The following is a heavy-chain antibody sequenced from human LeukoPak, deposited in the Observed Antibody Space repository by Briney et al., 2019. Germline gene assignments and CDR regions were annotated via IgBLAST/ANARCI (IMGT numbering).Heavy chain of an antibody. Sequence: PSETLSPTCAVYGGSFSGYYWSWIRQPPGKGLEWIGEINHSGSTNYNPSLKSRVTISVDTSKNQFSLKLSSVTAADTAVYYCASSDCSGGSCYSHFDYWGQGTLVTVSS. D-gene: IGHD2-15*01. CDR3: ASSDCSGGSCYSHFDY. J-gene: IGHJ4*02. CDR2: INHSGST. V-gene: IGHV4-34*01. CDR1: GGSFSGYY.